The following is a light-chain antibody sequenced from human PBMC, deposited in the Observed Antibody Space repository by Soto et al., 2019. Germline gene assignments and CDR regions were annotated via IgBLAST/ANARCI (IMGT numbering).Light chain of an antibody. V-gene: IGLV1-36*01. CDR2: YDD. Sequence: QSVLTQPPSVSEAPRQRVTISCSGSSSNIGNNPVNWYQQFPGTAPKLLIYYDDMLYSGVSDRFSGSKSGTSASLAISGLQSEDEADYYCASWDDRLNGPVFGGGTKLTVL. CDR3: ASWDDRLNGPV. CDR1: SSNIGNNP. J-gene: IGLJ2*01.